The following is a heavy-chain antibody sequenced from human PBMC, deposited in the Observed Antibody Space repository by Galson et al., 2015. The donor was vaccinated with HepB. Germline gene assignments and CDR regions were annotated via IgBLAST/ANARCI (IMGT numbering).Heavy chain of an antibody. CDR1: GFTFSSYW. D-gene: IGHD4-23*01. J-gene: IGHJ4*02. Sequence: SLRLSCAASGFTFSSYWMSWVRQAPGKGLEWVANIKQDGSEIYDVGSLNGRFTISRDNAKNSLYLQMNSLRAEGTAVYYCARLDYGGNTYWGRGTLVTVSS. CDR3: ARLDYGGNTY. CDR2: IKQDGSEI. V-gene: IGHV3-7*03.